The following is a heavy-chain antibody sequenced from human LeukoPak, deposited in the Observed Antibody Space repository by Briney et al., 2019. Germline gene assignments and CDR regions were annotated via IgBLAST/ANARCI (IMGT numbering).Heavy chain of an antibody. CDR1: GFTFSSYW. CDR2: IYSGGST. Sequence: PGGSLRLFCAASGFTFSSYWMHWVRQAPGKGLEWVSVIYSGGSTYYADSVKGRFTISRDNSKNTLHLQMNSLRAEDTAVYYCARARVGCTNYAFDIWGQGTMVTVSS. D-gene: IGHD2-8*01. J-gene: IGHJ3*02. CDR3: ARARVGCTNYAFDI. V-gene: IGHV3-53*01.